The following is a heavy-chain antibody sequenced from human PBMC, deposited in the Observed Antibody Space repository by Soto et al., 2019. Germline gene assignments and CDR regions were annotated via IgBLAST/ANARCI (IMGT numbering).Heavy chain of an antibody. CDR3: AKVKTWTILDY. CDR2: ISGGGTPT. V-gene: IGHV3-23*01. J-gene: IGHJ4*02. CDR1: GFTFGTYP. Sequence: GGSLRLSCAASGFTFGTYPMSWVRQAPGKGLEWVSSISGGGTPTYYAGSVEGRFTISRDNSKNTLYLQINSLRVEDTAVYYCAKVKTWTILDYWGRGTLVTVSS.